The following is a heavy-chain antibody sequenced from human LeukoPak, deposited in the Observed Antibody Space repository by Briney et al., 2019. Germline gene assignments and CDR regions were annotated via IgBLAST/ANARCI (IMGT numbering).Heavy chain of an antibody. CDR3: ARGGYYDFWSGYYEDYFDY. V-gene: IGHV1-18*01. Sequence: ASVKVSCKASGYTFTSYGISWVRQAPGQGLEWMGWISAYNGNTNYAQKLQGRVTMTIDTSTSTAYMELRSLRSDDTAVYYCARGGYYDFWSGYYEDYFDYWGQGTLVTVSS. D-gene: IGHD3-3*01. CDR1: GYTFTSYG. J-gene: IGHJ4*02. CDR2: ISAYNGNT.